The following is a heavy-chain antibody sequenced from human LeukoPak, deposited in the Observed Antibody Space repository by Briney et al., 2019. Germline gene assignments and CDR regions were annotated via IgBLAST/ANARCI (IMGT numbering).Heavy chain of an antibody. V-gene: IGHV3-7*01. J-gene: IGHJ4*02. D-gene: IGHD3-10*01. CDR3: ARGPGTYYYGSGSFLYFDY. Sequence: PGGSLRLSCVVSEFNFGNYWMSWVRQTPGKGLEWVANIKQDGSDRYYVDSVKGRFIISRDNSKNTLYLQMNSLRAEDTAVYYRARGPGTYYYGSGSFLYFDYWGQGTLVTVSS. CDR2: IKQDGSDR. CDR1: EFNFGNYW.